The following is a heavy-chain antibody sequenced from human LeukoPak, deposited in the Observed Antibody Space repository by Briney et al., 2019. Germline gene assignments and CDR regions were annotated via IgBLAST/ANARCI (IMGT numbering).Heavy chain of an antibody. D-gene: IGHD5-18*01. CDR2: IYSGGST. CDR3: ARDAIPQGYSYGHGY. J-gene: IGHJ4*02. V-gene: IGHV3-53*01. Sequence: GGSLRLSCAASGFTVSSNYMSWVRQAPGKGLEWVSVIYSGGSTYYADSVKGRFTISRDNSKNTLYLQMNSLRDEDTAVYYCARDAIPQGYSYGHGYWGERTLVTVSS. CDR1: GFTVSSNY.